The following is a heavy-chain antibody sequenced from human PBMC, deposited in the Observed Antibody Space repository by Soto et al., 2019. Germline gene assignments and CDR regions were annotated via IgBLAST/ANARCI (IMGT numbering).Heavy chain of an antibody. CDR3: AREIAAAGFYYYYYMDV. D-gene: IGHD6-13*01. CDR2: INSDGSST. Sequence: PGVSLRLSCAASGFTFSRHWMHWVRPAPGKGLVWVSRINSDGSSTSYADSVKGRFTISRDNAKNTLYLQMNSLRAEDTAVYYCAREIAAAGFYYYYYMDVWGKGTTVTVSS. V-gene: IGHV3-74*01. J-gene: IGHJ6*03. CDR1: GFTFSRHW.